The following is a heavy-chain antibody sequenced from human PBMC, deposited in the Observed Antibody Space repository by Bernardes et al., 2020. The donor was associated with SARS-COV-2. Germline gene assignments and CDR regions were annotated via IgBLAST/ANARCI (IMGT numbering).Heavy chain of an antibody. CDR2: ISRSGTNI. J-gene: IGHJ4*02. D-gene: IGHD5-12*01. V-gene: IGHV3-23*01. CDR1: GFTFSSSA. Sequence: GGSLRLSCVASGFTFSSSAMNWVRQAPGKGLEWVSDISRSGTNIYYADSVKGRFTISRDNSKNTLYLQMNSLRAEDTAVYFCAKKDGYPYYFDSWGQGTLVIVSS. CDR3: AKKDGYPYYFDS.